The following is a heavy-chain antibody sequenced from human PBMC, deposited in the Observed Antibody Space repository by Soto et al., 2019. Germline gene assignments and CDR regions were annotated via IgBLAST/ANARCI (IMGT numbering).Heavy chain of an antibody. J-gene: IGHJ3*02. V-gene: IGHV4-59*01. Sequence: QVQLRESGPGLVKPSETLSLTCTVSSGSIGTYFWSWIRQPPGKGLEWIGYIYYSGTTNYNPSLKSRVTICLDTSKNQFSLRLSSVTAADTAVYYCARGRGGTYDAFDIWGQGTLVTVSS. CDR3: ARGRGGTYDAFDI. D-gene: IGHD1-26*01. CDR1: SGSIGTYF. CDR2: IYYSGTT.